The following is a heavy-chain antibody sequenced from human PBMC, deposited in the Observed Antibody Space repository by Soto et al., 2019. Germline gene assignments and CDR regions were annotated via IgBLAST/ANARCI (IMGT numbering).Heavy chain of an antibody. CDR1: GGSVSSGWYY. CDR2: IYYSGTT. V-gene: IGHV4-31*03. CDR3: ARRALPQCINGVCYKDGFWDY. D-gene: IGHD2-8*01. Sequence: TLSLPCTVSGGSVSSGWYYWSWIRQHPGTVLEWIGYIYYSGTTYFNPSLKSRASISLDTSKNEFSLKLTSVTAADKAVYYCARRALPQCINGVCYKDGFWDYWGQGALVTVSS. J-gene: IGHJ4*02.